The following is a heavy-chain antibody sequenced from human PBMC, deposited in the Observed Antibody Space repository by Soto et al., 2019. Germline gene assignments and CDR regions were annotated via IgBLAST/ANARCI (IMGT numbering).Heavy chain of an antibody. J-gene: IGHJ6*03. Sequence: PGGSLRLACAASGFTVSSNYMSWVRQAPGKGLEWVSVIYSGGSTYYADSVKGRFTISRHNSKNTLYLQMNSLRAEDTAVYYCARDSGNYSNYHNTYYYYYMDVWGKGTTVTVSS. CDR1: GFTVSSNY. D-gene: IGHD4-4*01. CDR2: IYSGGST. V-gene: IGHV3-53*04. CDR3: ARDSGNYSNYHNTYYYYYMDV.